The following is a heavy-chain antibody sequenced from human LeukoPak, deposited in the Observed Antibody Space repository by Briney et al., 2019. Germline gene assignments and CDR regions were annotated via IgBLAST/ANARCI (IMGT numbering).Heavy chain of an antibody. V-gene: IGHV4-4*07. D-gene: IGHD3-3*01. CDR1: GGSISSYY. Sequence: SETLSLTCTVSGGSISSYYWSWIRQPAGKGLEWIGRIYTSGSTNYNPSLKSRVTMSVDTSKNQFSLKLSSVTAADTAVYYCARGNGYDFWSGYYIHAYYYYMDVWGKGTTVTVSS. CDR2: IYTSGST. J-gene: IGHJ6*03. CDR3: ARGNGYDFWSGYYIHAYYYYMDV.